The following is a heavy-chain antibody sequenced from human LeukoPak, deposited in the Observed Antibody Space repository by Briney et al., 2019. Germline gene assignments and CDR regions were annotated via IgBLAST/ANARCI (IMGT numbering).Heavy chain of an antibody. CDR2: INPIGGST. V-gene: IGHV1-46*03. D-gene: IGHD4-17*01. Sequence: DSVKVSCKPSVYPFTSYYMLWVRHAPGHGHGWMGIINPIGGSTSYAPKFQGGVTMTRDTSTSTGYMELCSLRSQHTAAYYCAREMGVYGPHLDYWGQGTLVTVSS. CDR1: VYPFTSYY. J-gene: IGHJ4*02. CDR3: AREMGVYGPHLDY.